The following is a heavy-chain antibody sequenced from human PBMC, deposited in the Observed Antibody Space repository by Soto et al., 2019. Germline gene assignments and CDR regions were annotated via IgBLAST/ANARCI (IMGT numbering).Heavy chain of an antibody. CDR2: ISFDGSNK. D-gene: IGHD1-20*01. J-gene: IGHJ4*02. Sequence: QVQLVESGGGVVQPEESLRLSCAASGFTFSSYSIHWVRQAPAKGLEWVAVISFDGSNKYYADSVEGRFTISRDNSKNTLYLQMNSVRAEDKAVYYCARGRRVENNCNLWFDYWGQGILVAVSS. V-gene: IGHV3-30-3*01. CDR1: GFTFSSYS. CDR3: ARGRRVENNCNLWFDY.